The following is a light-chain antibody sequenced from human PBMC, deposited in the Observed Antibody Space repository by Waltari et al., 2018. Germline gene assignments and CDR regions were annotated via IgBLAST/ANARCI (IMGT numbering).Light chain of an antibody. J-gene: IGKJ1*01. Sequence: DIQMTQSPSSLSDSVGDRVTITCRASQSISSYLNWYQQKPGKAPKLLIYATSSLQSWVPSRFSGSGSGTDFTLTISSLQPEDFATYDGQQSYSSWTFGQGTKVEIK. CDR3: QQSYSSWT. CDR2: ATS. V-gene: IGKV1-39*01. CDR1: QSISSY.